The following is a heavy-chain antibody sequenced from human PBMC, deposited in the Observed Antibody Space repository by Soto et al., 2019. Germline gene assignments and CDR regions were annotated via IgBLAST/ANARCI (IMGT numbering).Heavy chain of an antibody. D-gene: IGHD3-22*01. Sequence: ASVKISCKASGYMFSNYGISWVREAPVQVHEWKVLISTYNSDTDYPQKVQGRVTMTTDTSTSTAYCELRSLSSDDTAMYYCARDRRYYESTGYLERDRDVRGQGTMVTVSS. CDR2: ISTYNSDT. CDR1: GYMFSNYG. J-gene: IGHJ3*01. CDR3: ARDRRYYESTGYLERDRDV. V-gene: IGHV1-18*01.